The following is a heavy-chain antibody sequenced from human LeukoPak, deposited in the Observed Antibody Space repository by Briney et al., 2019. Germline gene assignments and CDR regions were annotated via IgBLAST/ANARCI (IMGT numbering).Heavy chain of an antibody. D-gene: IGHD6-19*01. CDR2: ISSRSSTI. Sequence: GGSLRLSCAASGFTFSSNSMNWVRQAPGKGLEWVSYISSRSSTIYYADSVKGRFTVSRDNATNSLYLQMNSLKAEDTGVYYCARGAGSGRNHFDYWGQGTLVTVSS. CDR3: ARGAGSGRNHFDY. CDR1: GFTFSSNS. J-gene: IGHJ4*02. V-gene: IGHV3-48*01.